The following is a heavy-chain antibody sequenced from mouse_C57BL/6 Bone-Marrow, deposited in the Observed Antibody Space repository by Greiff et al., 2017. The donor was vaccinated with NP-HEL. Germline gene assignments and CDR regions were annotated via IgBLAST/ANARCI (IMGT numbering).Heavy chain of an antibody. V-gene: IGHV6-6*01. J-gene: IGHJ4*01. CDR1: GFTFSDAW. CDR2: IRNKANNHAT. D-gene: IGHD2-4*01. CDR3: TRYYDYPYYYAMDY. Sequence: EVQLVESGGGLVQPGGSMKLSCAASGFTFSDAWMDWVRQSPEKGLEWVAEIRNKANNHATYYAESVKGRFTISRDDSKSSVYLQMNSLRAEDTGIYYCTRYYDYPYYYAMDYWGQGTSVTVSS.